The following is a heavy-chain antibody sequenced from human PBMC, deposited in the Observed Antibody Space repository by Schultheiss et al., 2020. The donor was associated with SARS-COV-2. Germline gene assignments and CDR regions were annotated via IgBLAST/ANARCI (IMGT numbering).Heavy chain of an antibody. CDR2: IYYSGST. CDR3: ARQFGYREYAFDI. D-gene: IGHD3-22*01. Sequence: SETLSLTCTVSGGSISSYYWSWIRQPPGKGLEWIGYIYYSGSTNYNPSLKSRVTISVDTSKNQFSLKLSSVTAADTAVYYCARQFGYREYAFDIWGQGTMVTVSS. J-gene: IGHJ3*02. V-gene: IGHV4-59*08. CDR1: GGSISSYY.